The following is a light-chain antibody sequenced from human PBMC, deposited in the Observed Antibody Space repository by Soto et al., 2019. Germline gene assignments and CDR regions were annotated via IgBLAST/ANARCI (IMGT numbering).Light chain of an antibody. Sequence: QSALTQPPSASGSPGQSVTISCTGTSSDVGGYNYVSWYQQHPGKAPKLMIYEVSKRPSGVPDRLSGSKSGDTASLTVSGLQVEDEADYYCASYTGSDTLVFGGGTQLTVL. CDR2: EVS. CDR1: SSDVGGYNY. CDR3: ASYTGSDTLV. J-gene: IGLJ2*01. V-gene: IGLV2-8*01.